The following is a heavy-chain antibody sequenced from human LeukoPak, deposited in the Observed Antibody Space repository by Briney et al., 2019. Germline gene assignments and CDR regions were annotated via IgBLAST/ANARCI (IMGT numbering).Heavy chain of an antibody. CDR2: IYYSGSP. D-gene: IGHD4-17*01. CDR1: GGSISGGGYY. J-gene: IGHJ4*02. Sequence: SQTLSLTCTVSGGSISGGGYYWSWIRQPPGEGLEWIGYIYYSGSPYYHPSLKSRVTISLDTSKNQFSLKLSSVTAADTAVYYCARVTTVTTSFHFDYWGQGTLVTVSS. CDR3: ARVTTVTTSFHFDY. V-gene: IGHV4-30-4*01.